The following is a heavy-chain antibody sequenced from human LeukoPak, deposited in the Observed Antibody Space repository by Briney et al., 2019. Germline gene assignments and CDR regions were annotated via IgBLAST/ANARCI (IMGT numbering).Heavy chain of an antibody. D-gene: IGHD3-10*01. CDR1: GSAFSNYA. CDR3: AKALDGSGSYYEGSY. CDR2: ITGPGDR. Sequence: PGGSLRLSCAASGSAFSNYAMNWVRQPPGKGLEWVSTITGPGDRYYADSVKGRFTISRDNSKNTLYPHMSSLRAEDTAVYYCAKALDGSGSYYEGSYWGQGTLVTVSS. J-gene: IGHJ4*02. V-gene: IGHV3-23*01.